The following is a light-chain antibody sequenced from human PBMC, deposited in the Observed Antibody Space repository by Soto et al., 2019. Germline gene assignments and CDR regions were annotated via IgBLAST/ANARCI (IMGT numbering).Light chain of an antibody. J-gene: IGKJ1*01. CDR1: QSVSSY. V-gene: IGKV3-11*01. Sequence: EIVLTQSPATLSLSPGERATLSCRASQSVSSYLAWYQQKPGQAPRLLIYDASNRATGIPARFSGSGSGTDFTLTISSLQAEDVAVYYCQQYYSTWTFGQGTNVDIK. CDR2: DAS. CDR3: QQYYSTWT.